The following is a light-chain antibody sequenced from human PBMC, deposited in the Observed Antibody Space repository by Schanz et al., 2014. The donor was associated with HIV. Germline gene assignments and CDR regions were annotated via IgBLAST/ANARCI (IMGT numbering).Light chain of an antibody. CDR1: QGISSW. CDR2: AAS. J-gene: IGKJ1*01. Sequence: DIQLSQSPSFLSASVGDRVAITCRASQGISSWLAWHQQKTGKAPKLLIYAASTLQSGVPSRFSGSGSGTDFTLTISSLQPEDFATYYCQQSHSAPWTFGQGTKVEIK. CDR3: QQSHSAPWT. V-gene: IGKV1-39*01.